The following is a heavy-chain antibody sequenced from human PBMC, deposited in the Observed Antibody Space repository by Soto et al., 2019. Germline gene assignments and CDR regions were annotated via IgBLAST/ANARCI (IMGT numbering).Heavy chain of an antibody. J-gene: IGHJ3*02. V-gene: IGHV3-33*01. D-gene: IGHD3-3*01. Sequence: PGGSLRLSCAASGFTFSSYGMHWVRQAPGKGLEWVAVIWYDGSNKYYADSVKGRFTISRDNSKNTLYLQMNSLRAEDTAVYYCARGHMTYYDFWGGYGVSSAFDIWGQGTMVTVSS. CDR3: ARGHMTYYDFWGGYGVSSAFDI. CDR2: IWYDGSNK. CDR1: GFTFSSYG.